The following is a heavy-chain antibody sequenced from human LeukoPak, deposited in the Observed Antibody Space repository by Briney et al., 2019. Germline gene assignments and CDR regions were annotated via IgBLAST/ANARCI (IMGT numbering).Heavy chain of an antibody. CDR1: GDSFSSHY. CDR3: ARDLVTVTKGFDI. Sequence: PSETLSLTCAVSGDSFSSHYWTWIRQSPGTGLEWIGYVSHIGRTNYNPSLKSRVTISIDTSKNQFSLKLRSVTAADTAVYYCARDLVTVTKGFDIWGQGTMVSVSS. J-gene: IGHJ3*02. D-gene: IGHD4-17*01. V-gene: IGHV4-59*11. CDR2: VSHIGRT.